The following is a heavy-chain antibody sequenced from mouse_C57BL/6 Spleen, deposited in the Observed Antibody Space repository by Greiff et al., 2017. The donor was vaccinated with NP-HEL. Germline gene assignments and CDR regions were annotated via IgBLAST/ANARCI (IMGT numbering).Heavy chain of an antibody. Sequence: QVQLQQPGAELVKPGASVKLSCKASGYTFTSYWMHWVKQRPGQGLEWIGMIHPNSGSTNYNEKFKSKATLTVDKSSSTAYMQLSSLTSEDSAVYYCARRDYYGRDYAMDYWGQGTSVTVSS. J-gene: IGHJ4*01. D-gene: IGHD1-1*01. CDR3: ARRDYYGRDYAMDY. CDR1: GYTFTSYW. CDR2: IHPNSGST. V-gene: IGHV1-64*01.